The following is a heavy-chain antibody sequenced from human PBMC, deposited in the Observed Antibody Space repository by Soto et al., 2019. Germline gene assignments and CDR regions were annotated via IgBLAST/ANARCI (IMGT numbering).Heavy chain of an antibody. D-gene: IGHD3-22*01. CDR3: ALLSMAVVPEY. J-gene: IGHJ4*02. V-gene: IGHV4-59*01. Sequence: QVQLQESGPGLVKPSETLSLTCAVSGDSISSYYCMWIRQPPGKGLESIGYLYYGRSANYNPSLKSRFTLSVATSTNQCSLTLSSMTAADTAGYYCALLSMAVVPEYWGQGTLVTVSS. CDR2: LYYGRSA. CDR1: GDSISSYY.